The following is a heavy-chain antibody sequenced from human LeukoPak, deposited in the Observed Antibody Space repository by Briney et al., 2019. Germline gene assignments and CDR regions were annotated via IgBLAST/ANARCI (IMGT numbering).Heavy chain of an antibody. D-gene: IGHD1-26*01. CDR3: ARGTQVGAFDY. CDR1: GFTFSSHG. V-gene: IGHV3-21*01. J-gene: IGHJ4*02. CDR2: ISSSSSYI. Sequence: GSLRLSCAGSGFTFSSHGMDWVRQAPGKGLEWVSSISSSSSYIYYADSVKGRFTISRDNAKNSLYLQMNSLRAEDTAVYYCARGTQVGAFDYWGQGTLVTVSS.